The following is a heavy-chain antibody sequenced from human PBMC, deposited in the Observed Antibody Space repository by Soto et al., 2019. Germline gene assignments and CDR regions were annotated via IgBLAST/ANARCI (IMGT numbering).Heavy chain of an antibody. J-gene: IGHJ4*02. Sequence: SVKVSCKASGFTFTSSAVQWVRQARGQRLEWIGWIVVGRGNTNYAQKFQERVTITRDMSTSTAYMELSSLRSEDTAVYYCAAHSGSKRGFCYWGQGTLGTVSS. CDR2: IVVGRGNT. CDR1: GFTFTSSA. V-gene: IGHV1-58*01. D-gene: IGHD1-26*01. CDR3: AAHSGSKRGFCY.